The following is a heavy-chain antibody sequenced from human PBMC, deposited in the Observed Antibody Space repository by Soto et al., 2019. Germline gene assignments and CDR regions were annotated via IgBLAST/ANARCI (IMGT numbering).Heavy chain of an antibody. V-gene: IGHV3-30-3*01. CDR1: GFTFSSFA. CDR3: ARYIVVVTATYAFDI. D-gene: IGHD2-21*02. J-gene: IGHJ3*02. CDR2: ISYDGSDK. Sequence: QVQLVESGGGVVQPGRSLRLSCAASGFTFSSFAMHWVRQAPGTGLEWVAVISYDGSDKYYADSVKGRFTISRENSKNTLYLQMNSLRAEDTAVYYCARYIVVVTATYAFDIWGQGTMVTVSS.